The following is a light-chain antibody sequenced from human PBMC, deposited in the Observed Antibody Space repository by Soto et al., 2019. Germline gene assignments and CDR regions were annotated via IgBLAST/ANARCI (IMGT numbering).Light chain of an antibody. CDR2: GTH. J-gene: IGLJ2*01. CDR3: VSWDRSLNSLL. Sequence: QSVLTQPPSASGTPGLRVTISCSGSSSNIGSNFVYWYQHLPGAAPKLLIYGTHQRPSGVPDRFSASKSGASASLAISGLRSEDEADYYCVSWDRSLNSLLFGGGTKLTVL. CDR1: SSNIGSNF. V-gene: IGLV1-47*01.